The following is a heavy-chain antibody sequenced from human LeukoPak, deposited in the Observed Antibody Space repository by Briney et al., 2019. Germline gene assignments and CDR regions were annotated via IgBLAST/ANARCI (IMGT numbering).Heavy chain of an antibody. CDR1: GGTFSSYA. J-gene: IGHJ5*02. Sequence: SVKVSCKASGGTFSSYAISWVRQAPGQGLEWMGGIIPIFGTANYAQKFQGRVTITADESTSTAYMELSSLRSEDTAVYYCARVPRYNWNDLNWFDPWGQGTLVTVSS. D-gene: IGHD1-1*01. CDR3: ARVPRYNWNDLNWFDP. V-gene: IGHV1-69*13. CDR2: IIPIFGTA.